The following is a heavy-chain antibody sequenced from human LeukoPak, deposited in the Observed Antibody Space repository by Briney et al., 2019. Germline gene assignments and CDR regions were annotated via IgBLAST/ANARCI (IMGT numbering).Heavy chain of an antibody. J-gene: IGHJ4*02. CDR3: AKDSGGSGWFDY. Sequence: GGSLRLSCAASGFTFSSYAMSWVRQAPGKGLEWVSGISWNSGSIGYADSVKGRFTISRDNAKNSLYLQMNSLRAEDTALYYCAKDSGGSGWFDYWGQGTLVTVSS. CDR2: ISWNSGSI. D-gene: IGHD6-19*01. V-gene: IGHV3-9*01. CDR1: GFTFSSYA.